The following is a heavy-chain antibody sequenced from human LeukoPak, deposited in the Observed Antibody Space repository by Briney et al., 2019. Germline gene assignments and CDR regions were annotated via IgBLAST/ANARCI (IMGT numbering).Heavy chain of an antibody. V-gene: IGHV4-38-2*02. Sequence: PSETLSLTCTVSGYSISGGYYWGWIRQPPGKGLEWIGSIFHSGTSYYNTSLKSRVTISVATSKNQFSLKLSSVTAADTAVYYCAREYYDYAWGSYRLDYWGQGTLVTVSS. CDR2: IFHSGTS. D-gene: IGHD3-16*02. CDR1: GYSISGGYY. CDR3: AREYYDYAWGSYRLDY. J-gene: IGHJ4*02.